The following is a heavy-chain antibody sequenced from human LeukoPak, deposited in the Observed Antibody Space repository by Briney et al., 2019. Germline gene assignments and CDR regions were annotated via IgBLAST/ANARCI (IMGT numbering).Heavy chain of an antibody. CDR1: GYSFSNFA. CDR3: AKYSSGWVNDY. V-gene: IGHV3-23*01. CDR2: VSDSGRST. J-gene: IGHJ4*02. D-gene: IGHD6-19*01. Sequence: PGGSLRLSCAASGYSFSNFAMSWVRQVPGKGLEWVSGVSDSGRSTYYADSVEGRFTISRDNSKNTLSLQMNSLRAEDTALYYCAKYSSGWVNDYWGQGTLVTVSS.